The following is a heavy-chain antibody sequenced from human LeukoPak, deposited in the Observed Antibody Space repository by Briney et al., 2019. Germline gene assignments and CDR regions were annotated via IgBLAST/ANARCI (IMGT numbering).Heavy chain of an antibody. CDR1: GFTFSDYY. CDR3: ARERITPNWFDP. J-gene: IGHJ5*02. CDR2: ISSSGSTI. D-gene: IGHD5-24*01. V-gene: IGHV3-11*04. Sequence: GGSLRLSCAASGFTFSDYYMSWIRQAPGKGLEWVSYISSSGSTIYYADSVKGRFTISRDNSKNTLYLQMNSLRAEDTAVYYCARERITPNWFDPWGQGTLVTVSS.